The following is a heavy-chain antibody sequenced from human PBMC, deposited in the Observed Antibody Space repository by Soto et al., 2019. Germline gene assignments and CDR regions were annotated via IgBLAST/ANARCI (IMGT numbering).Heavy chain of an antibody. V-gene: IGHV1-3*01. CDR2: IIAGNGNT. Sequence: ASVKVSCKASGYTFTSYAMHWVRQAPGQRLEWMGWIIAGNGNTKYSQKFQGRVTITRDTSASTAYMELSSLRSEDTAVYYCARVGYSSGWYGDYWGQGTLVTVSS. CDR1: GYTFTSYA. J-gene: IGHJ4*02. CDR3: ARVGYSSGWYGDY. D-gene: IGHD6-19*01.